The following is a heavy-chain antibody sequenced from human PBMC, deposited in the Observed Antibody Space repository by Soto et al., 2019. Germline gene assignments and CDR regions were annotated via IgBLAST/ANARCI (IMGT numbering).Heavy chain of an antibody. CDR2: ISYDGSNK. CDR3: AXGAYSGSYLDY. CDR1: GFTFSSYG. V-gene: IGHV3-30*03. J-gene: IGHJ4*02. D-gene: IGHD1-26*01. Sequence: QVQLVESGGGVVQPGRSLRLSCAASGFTFSSYGMHWVRQAPGKGLEWVAVISYDGSNKYYADSVKGRFTISRDNSKNTXXXXXXXXXXXXXXXXYCAXGAYSGSYLDYWGQGTLVTVSS.